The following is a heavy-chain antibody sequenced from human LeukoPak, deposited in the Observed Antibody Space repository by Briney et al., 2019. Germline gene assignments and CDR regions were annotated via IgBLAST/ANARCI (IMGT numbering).Heavy chain of an antibody. V-gene: IGHV4-59*13. CDR2: IYYSGST. Sequence: TSETLSLTCTVSGGSISSYYWSWIRQPPGEGLEWIGYIYYSGSTNYNPSLKSRVTISVDTSKNQFSLKLSSVTAADTAVYYCAREIAEAYYYGSGSYYNAFDYWGQGTLVTVSS. D-gene: IGHD3-10*01. J-gene: IGHJ4*02. CDR3: AREIAEAYYYGSGSYYNAFDY. CDR1: GGSISSYY.